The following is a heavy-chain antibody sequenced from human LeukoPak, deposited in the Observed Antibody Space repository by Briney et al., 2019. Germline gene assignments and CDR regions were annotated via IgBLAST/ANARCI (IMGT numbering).Heavy chain of an antibody. CDR3: ARGRGRWLQLRGFDY. CDR1: GGSISSYY. Sequence: SETLSLTCTVSGGSISSYYWGWIRQPAGKGLEWIGRIYTSGSTNYNPSLKSRVTISVDTSKNQFSLKLSSVTAADTAVYYCARGRGRWLQLRGFDYWGQGTLVTVSS. D-gene: IGHD5-24*01. CDR2: IYTSGST. V-gene: IGHV4-4*07. J-gene: IGHJ4*02.